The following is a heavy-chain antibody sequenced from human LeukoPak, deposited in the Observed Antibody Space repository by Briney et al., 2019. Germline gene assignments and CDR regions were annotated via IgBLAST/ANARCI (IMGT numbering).Heavy chain of an antibody. D-gene: IGHD3-10*01. CDR3: AREYGSGSYYYDY. CDR1: GFTFSSYA. CDR2: LTGSGGST. V-gene: IGHV3-23*01. Sequence: PGGSLRLSCAASGFTFSSYAMTWVRQAPGKGLEWVSALTGSGGSTHYADSVKGRFTISRDNSKNTLYLQMNSLRAEDTAVYFCAREYGSGSYYYDYWGQGTLVTVSS. J-gene: IGHJ4*02.